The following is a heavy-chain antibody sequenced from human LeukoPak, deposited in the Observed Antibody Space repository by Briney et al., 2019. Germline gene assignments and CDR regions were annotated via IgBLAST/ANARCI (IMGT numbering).Heavy chain of an antibody. V-gene: IGHV4-61*01. D-gene: IGHD3-16*01. Sequence: PSETLSLTCTVSGGSVSSASYYWSWIRQPPGKGLEWIGYIYYSGSTNYNPSLKSRLTMSLDASKNQFSLKLSSVTAADAAVYYCAKSYYDTKFVFEIWGPGAMVSVSS. CDR3: AKSYYDTKFVFEI. CDR1: GGSVSSASYY. J-gene: IGHJ3*02. CDR2: IYYSGST.